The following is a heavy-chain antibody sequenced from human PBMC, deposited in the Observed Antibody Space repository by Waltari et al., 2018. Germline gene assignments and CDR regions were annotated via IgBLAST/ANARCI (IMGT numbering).Heavy chain of an antibody. J-gene: IGHJ4*02. CDR2: IDRGGGDT. Sequence: EVQLVESGGVLVHPGGSLRLSCAASGFTFSNFWMHWVRQAPGKGLVWVSRIDRGGGDTSYAGSVKGRFTISRDNTKNTLYLQMNSLRGEDTGVYYCARDLYDTGSGDYPGRDFWGQGTLVTVAS. D-gene: IGHD1-26*01. CDR3: ARDLYDTGSGDYPGRDF. CDR1: GFTFSNFW. V-gene: IGHV3-74*01.